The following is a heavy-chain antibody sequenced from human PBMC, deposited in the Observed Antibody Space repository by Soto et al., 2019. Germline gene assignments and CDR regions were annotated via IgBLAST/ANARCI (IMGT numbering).Heavy chain of an antibody. Sequence: GGSLRLSCAASGFTFSSYSMNWVRQAPGKGLEWVSSISSSSSYIYYADSVKGRFTISRDNAKNSLYLQMNSLRAEDTAVYYCARAGYSSSRYRIPHFDYWGQGTLVTVSS. J-gene: IGHJ4*02. V-gene: IGHV3-21*01. CDR1: GFTFSSYS. CDR2: ISSSSSYI. CDR3: ARAGYSSSRYRIPHFDY. D-gene: IGHD6-13*01.